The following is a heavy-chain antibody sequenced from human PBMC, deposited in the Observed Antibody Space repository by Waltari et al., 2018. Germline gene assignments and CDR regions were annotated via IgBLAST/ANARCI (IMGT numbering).Heavy chain of an antibody. CDR2: IYHSGST. Sequence: QVQLQESGPGLVKPSETLSLTCAVSGYPISSGYFWGWIRQPPGKGLEWIGSIYHSGSTYYNPSLKSRVTISVDTSKNQFSLKLSSVTAADTAVYYCARSRIYWYFDLWGRGTLVTVSS. D-gene: IGHD2-15*01. V-gene: IGHV4-38-2*01. CDR1: GYPISSGYF. CDR3: ARSRIYWYFDL. J-gene: IGHJ2*01.